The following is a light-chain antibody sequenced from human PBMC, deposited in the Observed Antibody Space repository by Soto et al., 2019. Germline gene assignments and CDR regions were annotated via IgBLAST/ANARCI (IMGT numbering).Light chain of an antibody. CDR3: LQHNTYPYT. CDR2: SAS. J-gene: IGKJ2*01. CDR1: QGITND. V-gene: IGKV1-17*01. Sequence: IQMTQSPSSLSASVRDRVTITCRASQGITNDLGWYQQRPGRAPKRLIYSASSLQSGVPSRFSGSGSGTEFTLTIRGLQPEDFATYYCLQHNTYPYTFGQGTRLEI.